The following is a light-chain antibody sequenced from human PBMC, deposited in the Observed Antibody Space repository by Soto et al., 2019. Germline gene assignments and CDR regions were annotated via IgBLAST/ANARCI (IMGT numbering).Light chain of an antibody. CDR2: DAS. Sequence: EIVLTQSPGTLSLSPGERVTLSCRASQSVTSKYLAWYQQKPGQAPRLLIYDASSRATGIPDRFSGSGSGRDFTLTISRLEPEDFAVYYCQQYDNLPPYTFGQGTKLEI. CDR3: QQYDNLPPYT. V-gene: IGKV3-20*01. J-gene: IGKJ2*01. CDR1: QSVTSKY.